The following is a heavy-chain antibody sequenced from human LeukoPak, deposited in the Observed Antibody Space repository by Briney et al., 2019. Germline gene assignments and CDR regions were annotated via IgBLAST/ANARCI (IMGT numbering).Heavy chain of an antibody. CDR3: ARHPRRVGGSHNFDY. J-gene: IGHJ4*02. CDR2: IYPGDSDT. CDR1: GYSFTSYW. D-gene: IGHD1-26*01. Sequence: GESLKISCKGSGYSFTSYWIGWVRQMPGKGLEWMGIIYPGDSDTRYSPSFQGQVTISADKSISTAYLQWSSLKASDTAMYYCARHPRRVGGSHNFDYWGQGTLVTVSS. V-gene: IGHV5-51*01.